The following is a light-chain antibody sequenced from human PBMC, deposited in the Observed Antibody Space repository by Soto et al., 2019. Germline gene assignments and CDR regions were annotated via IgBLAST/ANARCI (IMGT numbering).Light chain of an antibody. J-gene: IGKJ5*01. CDR1: QSIRSY. CDR2: AAS. Sequence: DIQMTQSPSSLSAVVGDRVTITCRTSQSIRSYLNWYQQKSGKAPKLLISAASNLQSGVPYRFSGSGSGTDFTLTISSLQXXDVATYYCQHSHSTPRITFGQGTRLEIK. V-gene: IGKV1-39*01. CDR3: QHSHSTPRIT.